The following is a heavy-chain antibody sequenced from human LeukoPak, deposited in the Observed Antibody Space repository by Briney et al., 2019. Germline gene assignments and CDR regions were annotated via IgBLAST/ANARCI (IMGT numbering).Heavy chain of an antibody. CDR3: AKDFRNCPGDDCYGWFDC. Sequence: QSGGSLRLSCAASGFTFRNYGMTWVRQAPGKALEWVSSIHTTGYRTYYAESVKGRFTISRDNFKDTVYLQMNNLRVEDTATYFCAKDFRNCPGDDCYGWFDCRGQGTLVTVSS. D-gene: IGHD2-21*02. J-gene: IGHJ5*01. V-gene: IGHV3-23*01. CDR1: GFTFRNYG. CDR2: IHTTGYRT.